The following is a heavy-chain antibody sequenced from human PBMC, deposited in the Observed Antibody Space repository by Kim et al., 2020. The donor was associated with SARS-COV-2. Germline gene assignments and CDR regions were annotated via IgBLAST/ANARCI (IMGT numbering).Heavy chain of an antibody. V-gene: IGHV1-24*01. Sequence: YAQKFQGRVTMTEDTSTDTAYMELSSLRSEDTAVYYCATGAGFGSGGMDVWGQGTTVTVSS. CDR3: ATGAGFGSGGMDV. J-gene: IGHJ6*02. D-gene: IGHD3-10*01.